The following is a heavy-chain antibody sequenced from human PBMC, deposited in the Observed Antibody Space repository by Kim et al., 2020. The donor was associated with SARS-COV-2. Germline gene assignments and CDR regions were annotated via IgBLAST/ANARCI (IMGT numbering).Heavy chain of an antibody. CDR1: GYTFTSYA. D-gene: IGHD3-10*01. J-gene: IGHJ6*02. CDR3: ARVPLNYYDSGSHEIYGMDV. Sequence: ASVKVSCKASGYTFTSYAMNWVRQAPGQGLEWMGWINTNTGNPTYAQGFTGRFVFSLDTSVSTAYLQISSLKAEDTAVYYCARVPLNYYDSGSHEIYGMDVWGQGTTVTVSS. V-gene: IGHV7-4-1*02. CDR2: INTNTGNP.